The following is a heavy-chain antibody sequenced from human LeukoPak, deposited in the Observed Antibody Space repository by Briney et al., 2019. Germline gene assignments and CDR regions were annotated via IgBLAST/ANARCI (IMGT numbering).Heavy chain of an antibody. CDR2: IYYSGST. D-gene: IGHD6-6*01. J-gene: IGHJ3*02. Sequence: PSETLSLTYTASGGSISRYYWSWIRQPPGKGLEWIGYIYYSGSTNYNPSLKSRVTISVDTSKNQFSLKLSSVTAADTAVYYCPRGYSSSSGGAFDIWGQGTMVTVSS. CDR1: GGSISRYY. V-gene: IGHV4-59*01. CDR3: PRGYSSSSGGAFDI.